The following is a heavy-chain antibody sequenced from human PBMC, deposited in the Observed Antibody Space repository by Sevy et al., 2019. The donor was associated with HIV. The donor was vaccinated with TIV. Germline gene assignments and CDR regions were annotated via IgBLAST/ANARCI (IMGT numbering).Heavy chain of an antibody. V-gene: IGHV3-49*03. CDR3: TRDATMVRGVITNSDY. CDR1: GFTFGDYA. Sequence: GGSLRLSCTASGFTFGDYAMSWFRQAPGKGLEWVGFIRSKAYGGTTEYVAYGKGRFTITSDDSKSIAYLQMNSLKTEDTAVYYCTRDATMVRGVITNSDYWGQGTLVTVSS. D-gene: IGHD3-10*01. J-gene: IGHJ4*02. CDR2: IRSKAYGGTT.